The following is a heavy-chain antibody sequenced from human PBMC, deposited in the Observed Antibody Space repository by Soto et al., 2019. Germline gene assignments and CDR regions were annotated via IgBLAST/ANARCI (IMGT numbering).Heavy chain of an antibody. D-gene: IGHD5-18*01. CDR3: ARGGRGYSYGALYYFDY. CDR1: GYTFTGYY. Sequence: SVKVSCKASGYTFTGYYMHWVRQAPGQGLEWMGGIIPIFGTANYAQKFQGRVTISVDRSKNQFSLKLSSVTAADTAVYYCARGGRGYSYGALYYFDYWGPGTLVTVSS. J-gene: IGHJ4*02. V-gene: IGHV1-69*06. CDR2: IIPIFGTA.